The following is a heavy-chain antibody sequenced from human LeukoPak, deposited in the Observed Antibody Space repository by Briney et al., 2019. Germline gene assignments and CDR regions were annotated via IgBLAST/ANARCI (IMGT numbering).Heavy chain of an antibody. V-gene: IGHV3-21*06. J-gene: IGHJ4*02. CDR1: GFSISTYS. Sequence: GGSLRLSCAASGFSISTYSMPWLRQAPGKGLEWVSTMSSGGGLYYADSVKGRFTMSRDNAKNSVYLEMNSLRAEDTAVFYCARDSSAWSRDYWGQGTLVTVS. CDR2: MSSGGGL. D-gene: IGHD6-19*01. CDR3: ARDSSAWSRDY.